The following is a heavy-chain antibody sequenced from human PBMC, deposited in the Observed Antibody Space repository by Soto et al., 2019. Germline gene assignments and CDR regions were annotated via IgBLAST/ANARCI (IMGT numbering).Heavy chain of an antibody. CDR3: ARDYTSYYDYVWGSYRRSWFDP. V-gene: IGHV4-31*03. CDR1: GGSISSGGYY. D-gene: IGHD3-16*02. Sequence: PSETLSLTCTVSGGSISSGGYYWSWIRQHPGKCLEWIGYIYYSGSTYYNPSLKSRVTISVDTSKNQFSLKLSSVTAADTAVYYCARDYTSYYDYVWGSYRRSWFDPWGQGTLVTVYS. J-gene: IGHJ5*02. CDR2: IYYSGST.